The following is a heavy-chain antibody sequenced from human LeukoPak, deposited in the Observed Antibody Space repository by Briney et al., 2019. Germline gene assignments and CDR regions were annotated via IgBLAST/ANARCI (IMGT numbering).Heavy chain of an antibody. CDR3: AGASYDSSGVH. V-gene: IGHV4-59*01. Sequence: SETLSLTCTVSGGSISSYYWSWVRQPPGKGLEWIGYIYYSGSTNYNPSLKSRVTISVDTSKNQFSLKLSSVTAADTAVYYCAGASYDSSGVHWGQGTLVTVSS. J-gene: IGHJ4*02. D-gene: IGHD3-22*01. CDR1: GGSISSYY. CDR2: IYYSGST.